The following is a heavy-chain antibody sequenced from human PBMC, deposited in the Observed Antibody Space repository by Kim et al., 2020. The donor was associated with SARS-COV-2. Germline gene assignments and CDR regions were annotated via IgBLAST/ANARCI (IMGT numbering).Heavy chain of an antibody. CDR3: AREGGYYYDSSRVFDY. V-gene: IGHV4-31*03. CDR1: GGSISSGGYY. Sequence: SETLSLTCTVSGGSISSGGYYWSWIRQHPGKGLEWIGYIYYSGSTYYNPSLKSRVTISVDTSKNQFSLKLSSVTAADTAVYYCAREGGYYYDSSRVFDYWGQGTLVTVSS. CDR2: IYYSGST. J-gene: IGHJ4*02. D-gene: IGHD3-22*01.